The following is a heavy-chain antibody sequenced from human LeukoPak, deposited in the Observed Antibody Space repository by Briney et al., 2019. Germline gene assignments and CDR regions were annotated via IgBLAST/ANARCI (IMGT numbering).Heavy chain of an antibody. CDR2: IYSGGST. Sequence: PGGSLRLSCAASGFTVISNYMSWVRQAPGKGLEWVSVIYSGGSTYYADSVKGRFTISRDNSKNTLYLQMNSLRAEDTAVYYCARGDTAIPFDYWGQGTLVTVSS. D-gene: IGHD5-18*01. J-gene: IGHJ4*02. CDR3: ARGDTAIPFDY. CDR1: GFTVISNY. V-gene: IGHV3-53*01.